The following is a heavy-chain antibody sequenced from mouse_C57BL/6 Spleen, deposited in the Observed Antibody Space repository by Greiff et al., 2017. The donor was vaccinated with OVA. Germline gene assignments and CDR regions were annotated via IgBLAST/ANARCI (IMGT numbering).Heavy chain of an antibody. D-gene: IGHD1-1*01. CDR2: IYPGSGST. CDR1: GYTFTSYW. Sequence: VQLQQPGAELVKPGASVKLSCKASGYTFTSYWITWVKQRPGQGLEWIGDIYPGSGSTNYNEKFKSKATLTVDTSSSTAYMQLSSLTSEDSAVYYCARSFTTVVATWGEMDDWGQGTTVTVSS. V-gene: IGHV1-55*01. J-gene: IGHJ4*01. CDR3: ARSFTTVVATWGEMDD.